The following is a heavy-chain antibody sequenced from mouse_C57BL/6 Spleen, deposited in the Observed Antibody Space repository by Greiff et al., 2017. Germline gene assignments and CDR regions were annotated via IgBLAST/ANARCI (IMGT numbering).Heavy chain of an antibody. J-gene: IGHJ4*01. D-gene: IGHD2-4*01. CDR3: SSPLYYYYDGGYAMGC. CDR2: IYPGSGNT. V-gene: IGHV1-76*01. Sequence: VKLVESGAELVRPGASVKLSCKASGYTFTDYYINWVKQRPGQGLEWIARIYPGSGNTYYNEKFKGKATLTAEKSSSTAYMQLSSLTSEDSAVYFCSSPLYYYYDGGYAMGCWGQGTTVTVAS. CDR1: GYTFTDYY.